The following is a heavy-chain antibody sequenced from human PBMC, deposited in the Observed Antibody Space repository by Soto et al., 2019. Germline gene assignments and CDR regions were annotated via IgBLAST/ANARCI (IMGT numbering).Heavy chain of an antibody. D-gene: IGHD6-19*01. CDR2: IYYSGST. J-gene: IGHJ4*02. CDR3: ARHEAPRGWYCDY. CDR1: GGSISSSSYY. V-gene: IGHV4-39*01. Sequence: QLQLQESGPGLVKPSETLSLTCPVSGGSISSSSYYWGWIRQPPGKGLEWIGSIYYSGSTYYNPSLKSRVTISVDTSKNQFSLKLSSVTAAETAVYYCARHEAPRGWYCDYWGQGSLVTVSS.